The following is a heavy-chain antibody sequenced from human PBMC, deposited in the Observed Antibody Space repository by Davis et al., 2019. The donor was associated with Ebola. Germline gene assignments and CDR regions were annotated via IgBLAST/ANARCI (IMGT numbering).Heavy chain of an antibody. D-gene: IGHD3-22*01. CDR1: GGSFSGYY. CDR3: AGIASNYYYDSSGYYRRYYYYGMDV. J-gene: IGHJ6*02. V-gene: IGHV4-34*01. Sequence: MPSETLSLTCAVYGGSFSGYYWSWIRQPPGKGLEWIGEINHSGSTNYNPSLKSRVTISVDTSKNQFSLKLSSVTAADTAVYYCAGIASNYYYDSSGYYRRYYYYGMDVWGQGTTVTVSS. CDR2: INHSGST.